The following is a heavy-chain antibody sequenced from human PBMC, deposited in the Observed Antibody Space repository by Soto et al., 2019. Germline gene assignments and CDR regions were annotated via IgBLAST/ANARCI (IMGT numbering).Heavy chain of an antibody. CDR1: GYTFTSYG. J-gene: IGHJ3*02. D-gene: IGHD6-19*01. CDR3: AREVAGTGAFDI. V-gene: IGHV1-18*01. Sequence: ASVKVSCKASGYTFTSYGISWVRQAPGQGLEWMGWISAYNGNTSYAQKLQGRVTMTTDTSTSTAYMELRSLRSDDTAVYYCAREVAGTGAFDIWGQGTMVTVSS. CDR2: ISAYNGNT.